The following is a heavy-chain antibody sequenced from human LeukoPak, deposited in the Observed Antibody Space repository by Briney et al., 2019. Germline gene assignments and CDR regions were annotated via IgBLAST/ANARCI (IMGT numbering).Heavy chain of an antibody. D-gene: IGHD6-13*01. CDR1: GFTFSSYA. CDR2: ISGSGDST. V-gene: IGHV3-23*01. J-gene: IGHJ4*02. Sequence: GGPLRLSCAASGFTFSSYAMSWVRQAPGKGLEWVSAISGSGDSTYYGDSVKGRFTISRDNSKSTLYLQMNSLRAEDTAVYYCAKTRPLDSSSWSHGDYWGQGTLVTVSS. CDR3: AKTRPLDSSSWSHGDY.